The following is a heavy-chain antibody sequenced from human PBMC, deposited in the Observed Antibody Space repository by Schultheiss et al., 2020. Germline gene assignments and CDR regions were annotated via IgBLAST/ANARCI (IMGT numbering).Heavy chain of an antibody. CDR2: IDPSDSYA. J-gene: IGHJ6*02. D-gene: IGHD2-15*01. Sequence: SWIRQPPGKGLEWMGRIDPSDSYANYNPSFQGHVTISADTSFSTAYLQWTSLKASDTAMYFCARGPDIDQPIVYYYYGMDFWVQGTTV. CDR3: ARGPDIDQPIVYYYYGMDF. V-gene: IGHV5-10-1*01.